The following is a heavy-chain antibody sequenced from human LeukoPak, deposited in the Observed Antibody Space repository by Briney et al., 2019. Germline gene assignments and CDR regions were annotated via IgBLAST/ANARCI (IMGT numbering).Heavy chain of an antibody. D-gene: IGHD3-10*01. V-gene: IGHV3-21*01. Sequence: GGSLRLSCAASGFTFSSYSMNWVRQAPGKGLEWVSFITRSSNYIYYADSVKGRFTISRDNSKNTLYLEMNRLRPEDTALYAKAGASGSGPIDSWGQGTPVIVSS. CDR3: AGASGSGPIDS. CDR2: ITRSSNYI. CDR1: GFTFSSYS. J-gene: IGHJ4*02.